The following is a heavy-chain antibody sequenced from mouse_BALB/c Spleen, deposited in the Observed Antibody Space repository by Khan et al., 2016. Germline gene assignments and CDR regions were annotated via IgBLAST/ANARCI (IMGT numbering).Heavy chain of an antibody. CDR2: IDPANGNT. CDR3: ARMGFAY. Sequence: VQLKESGAELVKPGASVKLSCTASDFNIKDTYMHWVKQRPEQGLEWIGRIDPANGNTQYDPKIQGKATITADTSSNTAYLQLSSLTSEDTAVYYCARMGFAYWGQGTLVTVSA. CDR1: DFNIKDTY. J-gene: IGHJ3*01. V-gene: IGHV14-3*02.